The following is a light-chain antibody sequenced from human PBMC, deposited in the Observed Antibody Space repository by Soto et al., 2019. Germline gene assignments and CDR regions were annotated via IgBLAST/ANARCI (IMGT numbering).Light chain of an antibody. V-gene: IGKV1-5*01. CDR3: QQYNSYSGT. CDR1: QSMFTW. J-gene: IGKJ1*01. CDR2: DAS. Sequence: DIQMTQSPSTLSASVGDRVTITCRASQSMFTWLAWYQQKPGKAPRLLIYDASSLESGVPSRFSGSGSGTEFTLTISSLQPDDFATYYCQQYNSYSGTFGQGTKVEIK.